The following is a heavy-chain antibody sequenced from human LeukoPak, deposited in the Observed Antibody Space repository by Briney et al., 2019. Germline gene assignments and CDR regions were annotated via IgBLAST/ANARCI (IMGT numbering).Heavy chain of an antibody. CDR3: ATTYGGNVGWYFDL. CDR2: ISAYNGNP. CDR1: GYSFSSYG. Sequence: ASVKVSCKASGYSFSSYGINWVRQAPGQGLEWIGWISAYNGNPYYAQKIQGRVTMTTDRSTSTAYMELRSLRYDDTAVYYCATTYGGNVGWYFDLWGRGTLVTVSS. V-gene: IGHV1-18*01. J-gene: IGHJ2*01. D-gene: IGHD4-23*01.